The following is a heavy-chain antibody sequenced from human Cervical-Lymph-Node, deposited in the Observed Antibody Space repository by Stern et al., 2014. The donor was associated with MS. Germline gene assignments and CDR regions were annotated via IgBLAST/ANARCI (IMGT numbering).Heavy chain of an antibody. V-gene: IGHV1-18*04. Sequence: QGQLVQSGAEVKKPGASVKVSCKASGYTFTSYGISWVRQAPGQGLEWMGWISAYNGNANDAQKLQGRVTMPTDTSTSTAYMELRSLRSDDTAVYYCARDFEEYSRSNSFDYWGQGTLVTVSS. D-gene: IGHD6-6*01. CDR1: GYTFTSYG. CDR3: ARDFEEYSRSNSFDY. CDR2: ISAYNGNA. J-gene: IGHJ4*02.